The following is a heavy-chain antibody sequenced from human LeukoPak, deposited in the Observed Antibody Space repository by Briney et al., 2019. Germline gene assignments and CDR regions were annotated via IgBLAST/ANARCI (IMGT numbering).Heavy chain of an antibody. J-gene: IGHJ4*02. Sequence: GGSLRLSCAASGFTFSSYWISWVRLAPGKGLEWVANIKQDGSEKYYVDSVKGRFTISRDNAKNSLYLQMNSLRAGDTAVYYCAREKPPEWLVPDYWGQGTLVTVSS. V-gene: IGHV3-7*01. CDR3: AREKPPEWLVPDY. CDR2: IKQDGSEK. D-gene: IGHD6-19*01. CDR1: GFTFSSYW.